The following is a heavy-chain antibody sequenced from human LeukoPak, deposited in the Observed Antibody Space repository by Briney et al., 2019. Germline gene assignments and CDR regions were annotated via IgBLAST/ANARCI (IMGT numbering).Heavy chain of an antibody. D-gene: IGHD3-10*01. V-gene: IGHV3-53*01. CDR2: IYSGGST. CDR1: GFTVSSNY. Sequence: GGSLRLSCAASGFTVSSNYMSWVRQAPGKGLEWVSVIYSGGSTYYADSVKGRFTISGDNSKNTLYLQMNSLRAEDTALYYCARDGAMVRGIIMTDWGQGTLVTVSS. J-gene: IGHJ4*02. CDR3: ARDGAMVRGIIMTD.